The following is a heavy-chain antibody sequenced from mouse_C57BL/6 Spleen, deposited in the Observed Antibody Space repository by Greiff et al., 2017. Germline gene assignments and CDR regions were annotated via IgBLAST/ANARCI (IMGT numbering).Heavy chain of an antibody. V-gene: IGHV1-64*01. CDR2: IHPNSGST. D-gene: IGHD2-3*01. CDR3: ARWLLYYAMDY. Sequence: QVQLQQPGAELVKPGASVKLSCKASGYTFTSYWMHWVKQRPGQGLEWIGMIHPNSGSTNYNEKFKSKSTLTVDKSSSTAYMQLSSLTSEDSAVYYYARWLLYYAMDYWGQGTSVTVSS. CDR1: GYTFTSYW. J-gene: IGHJ4*01.